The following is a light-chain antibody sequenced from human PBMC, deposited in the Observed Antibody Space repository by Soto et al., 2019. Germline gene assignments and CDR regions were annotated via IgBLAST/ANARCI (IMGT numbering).Light chain of an antibody. CDR3: QQYGSLSWT. J-gene: IGKJ1*01. CDR1: QSVSTY. CDR2: GAS. Sequence: ENVLTQSPATLSLSPGERATLSCRASQSVSTYLAWFQQKPGQAPRLLIYGASNRATGIPARISGSGSGTDFTLTISSLEPEDFAVYYCQQYGSLSWTFGQGTKVDIK. V-gene: IGKV3-11*01.